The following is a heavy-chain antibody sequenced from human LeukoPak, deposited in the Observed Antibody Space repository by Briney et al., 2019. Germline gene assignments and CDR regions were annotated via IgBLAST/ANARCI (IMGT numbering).Heavy chain of an antibody. CDR1: GGSISSSTYY. V-gene: IGHV4-39*07. D-gene: IGHD6-19*01. CDR3: ARVGGSGWPRGNLDY. CDR2: IYYGGST. J-gene: IGHJ4*02. Sequence: PSETLSLTCTVSGGSISSSTYYWVWIRLPPGKGLEWIGSIYYGGSTHHNPSLKSRVTISVDTSKNQFSLKLTSVTAADTAVYYCARVGGSGWPRGNLDYWGQGTLVTVSS.